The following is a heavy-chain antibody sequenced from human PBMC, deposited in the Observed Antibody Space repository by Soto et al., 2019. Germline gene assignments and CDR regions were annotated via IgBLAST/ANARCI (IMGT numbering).Heavy chain of an antibody. Sequence: HPGGSLRLSCAASGFTFSNYDMTWVRQAPGKGLEWVSTIGGSGDSAHYANSVRGRFTISRDNSRNTVYLHMNNLRAEDTAIYYCANRNYFEVRGYTSPYYDHWGQGTLVTVPS. CDR3: ANRNYFEVRGYTSPYYDH. V-gene: IGHV3-23*01. CDR1: GFTFSNYD. CDR2: IGGSGDSA. D-gene: IGHD3-9*01. J-gene: IGHJ4*02.